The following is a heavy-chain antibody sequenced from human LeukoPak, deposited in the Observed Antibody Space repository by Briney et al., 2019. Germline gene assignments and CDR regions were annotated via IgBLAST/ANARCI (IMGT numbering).Heavy chain of an antibody. CDR1: GGSISSGSYN. V-gene: IGHV4-61*02. CDR2: IYTSGST. D-gene: IGHD3-3*01. J-gene: IGHJ5*02. Sequence: PSETLSLTCTVSGGSISSGSYNWSWIRQPAGKGLEWIGRIYTSGSTNYNPSLKSRVTISVDTSKNQFSLKLSSVTAADTAVYYCARARPYYDFCSGDNWFDPWGQRTLVTVSS. CDR3: ARARPYYDFCSGDNWFDP.